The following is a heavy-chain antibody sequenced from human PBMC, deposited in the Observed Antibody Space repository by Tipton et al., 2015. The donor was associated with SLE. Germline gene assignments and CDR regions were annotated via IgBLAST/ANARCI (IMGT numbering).Heavy chain of an antibody. D-gene: IGHD3-16*01. J-gene: IGHJ4*02. CDR3: ARRPWGDYYMDY. CDR2: IYYSGST. V-gene: IGHV4-59*04. Sequence: TLSLTCTVSGGSISSHYWSWIRQPPGKGLEWIGYIYYSGSTYYNPSLKSRVTISVDTSKNQFSLKLSSVTAADTAVYYCARRPWGDYYMDYWGQGTLVTVSS. CDR1: GGSISSHY.